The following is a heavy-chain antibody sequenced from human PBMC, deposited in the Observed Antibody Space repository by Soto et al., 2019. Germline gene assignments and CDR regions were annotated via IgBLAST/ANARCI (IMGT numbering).Heavy chain of an antibody. CDR3: SRSLRGMDV. Sequence: QLVESGGGLVQPGESLRLSCRASGFNFYNYWMHGVRQAPGKGLVWLSRINSDGSSTTYADSVRGRITSSRDKARNLLYVQMNSLSAADTAGYYCSRSLRGMDVFGQGTAVTV. J-gene: IGHJ6*02. V-gene: IGHV3-74*03. CDR2: INSDGSST. CDR1: GFNFYNYW.